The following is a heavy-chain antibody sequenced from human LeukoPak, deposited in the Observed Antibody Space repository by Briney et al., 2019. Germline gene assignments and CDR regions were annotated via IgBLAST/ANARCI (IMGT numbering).Heavy chain of an antibody. Sequence: GGSLRLSCAASGFTFSSYGMSWVRQAPGKGLEWVSAISGSGASTYYADSVKGRFTISRDNSKNTLYLQMNSLRAEDTAVYYCARDQGLWFGESGFDYWGQGTLVTVSS. CDR2: ISGSGAST. CDR3: ARDQGLWFGESGFDY. D-gene: IGHD3-10*01. J-gene: IGHJ4*02. V-gene: IGHV3-23*01. CDR1: GFTFSSYG.